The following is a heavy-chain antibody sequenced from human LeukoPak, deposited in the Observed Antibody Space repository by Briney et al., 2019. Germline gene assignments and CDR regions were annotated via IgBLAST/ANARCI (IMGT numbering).Heavy chain of an antibody. CDR1: GGSVSSGSYY. V-gene: IGHV4-61*01. CDR3: ARGLRRDGYPEYFDY. CDR2: IYYSGST. D-gene: IGHD5-24*01. Sequence: SETLSLTCTVSGGSVSSGSYYWSWIRQPPGKGLEWIGYIYYSGSTNYNPSLKSRVTISVDTSKNQFSLKLSSVTAADTAVYYCARGLRRDGYPEYFDYWGQGTLVTVSS. J-gene: IGHJ4*02.